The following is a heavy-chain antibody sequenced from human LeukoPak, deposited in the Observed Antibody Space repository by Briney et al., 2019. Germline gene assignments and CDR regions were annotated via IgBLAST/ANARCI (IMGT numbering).Heavy chain of an antibody. CDR1: GGSISSSSYY. CDR3: ARIMVQGVIVAFDI. D-gene: IGHD3-10*01. Sequence: RSSETLSLTCTVSGGSISSSSYYWSWIRQPPGKGLEWVGEINHSGSTNYNPSLKSRVTISVDTSKNQFSLKLSSVTAADTAVYYCARIMVQGVIVAFDIWGQGTMVTVSS. CDR2: INHSGST. J-gene: IGHJ3*02. V-gene: IGHV4-39*07.